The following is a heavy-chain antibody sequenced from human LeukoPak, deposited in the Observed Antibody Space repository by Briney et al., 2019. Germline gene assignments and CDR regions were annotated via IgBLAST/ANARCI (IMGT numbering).Heavy chain of an antibody. D-gene: IGHD6-13*01. J-gene: IGHJ4*02. CDR1: GGSISSYY. V-gene: IGHV4-59*12. Sequence: SETLSLTCTVSGGSISSYYWSWIRQPPGKGLEWIGYIYYSGSTNYNPSLKSRVTMSVDTSKNQFSLKLSSVTAADTAVYYCARSPIAGATTYYFDYWGQGTLVTVSS. CDR3: ARSPIAGATTYYFDY. CDR2: IYYSGST.